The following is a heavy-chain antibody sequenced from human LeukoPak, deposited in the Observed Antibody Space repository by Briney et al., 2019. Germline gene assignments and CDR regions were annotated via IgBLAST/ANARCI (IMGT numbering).Heavy chain of an antibody. J-gene: IGHJ4*02. V-gene: IGHV3-33*01. CDR2: IWYDGSNK. Sequence: QPGGSLRLSCAASGFTFSSYGMHWVRQAPGKGLEWVAVIWYDGSNKYYADSVKGRLTISRDNSKNTLYQQMNSLRAEDTAVYYCARESSGGWKEYWGQGTLVTVSS. D-gene: IGHD6-19*01. CDR1: GFTFSSYG. CDR3: ARESSGGWKEY.